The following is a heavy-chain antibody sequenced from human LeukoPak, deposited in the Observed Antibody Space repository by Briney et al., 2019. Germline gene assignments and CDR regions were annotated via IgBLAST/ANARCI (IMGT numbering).Heavy chain of an antibody. CDR3: ARALPYCSSTSCPPGWFDP. J-gene: IGHJ5*02. V-gene: IGHV1-46*01. D-gene: IGHD2-2*01. CDR1: GYTFTIYY. CDR2: INPSGGST. Sequence: ASVTVSCKASGYTFTIYYMHWVRQAPGQGLEWMGIINPSGGSTSYAQKFQGRVTMPRHTSTSTVYMELSSLRSEDTAVYYCARALPYCSSTSCPPGWFDPWGQGTLVTVSS.